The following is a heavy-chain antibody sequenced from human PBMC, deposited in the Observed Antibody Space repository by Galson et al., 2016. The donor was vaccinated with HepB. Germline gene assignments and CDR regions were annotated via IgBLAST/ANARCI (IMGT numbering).Heavy chain of an antibody. Sequence: QSGAEVKKPGESLKISCKGSGYTFTSYWIGWVRQTPGKGLECMGIIYPADSDIRYSPSFQGQVTISVDKSINTAYLQWSGLKASDTAMYYYASPYYETSLWRLNGFDLWGQGTMVTVSS. CDR3: ASPYYETSLWRLNGFDL. D-gene: IGHD1-26*01. V-gene: IGHV5-51*01. J-gene: IGHJ3*01. CDR2: IYPADSDI. CDR1: GYTFTSYW.